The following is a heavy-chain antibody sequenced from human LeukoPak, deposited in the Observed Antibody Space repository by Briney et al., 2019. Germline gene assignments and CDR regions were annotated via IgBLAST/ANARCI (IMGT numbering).Heavy chain of an antibody. CDR1: GYSISSGYY. CDR3: ARAALYYYDSSGYPFDY. Sequence: SSETLSLTCTVSGYSISSGYYWGWIRQPPGKGLEWIGSIYHSGSTYYNPSLKSRVTISVDTSKNQFSLKLSSVTAADTAVYYCARAALYYYDSSGYPFDYWGQGTLVTVSS. D-gene: IGHD3-22*01. CDR2: IYHSGST. V-gene: IGHV4-38-2*02. J-gene: IGHJ4*02.